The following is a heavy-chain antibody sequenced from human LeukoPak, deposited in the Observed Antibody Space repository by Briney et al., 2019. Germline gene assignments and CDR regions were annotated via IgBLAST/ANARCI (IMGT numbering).Heavy chain of an antibody. J-gene: IGHJ4*02. CDR1: GGSISSGGYY. V-gene: IGHV4-30-2*01. CDR3: MRGGIGYDSDY. D-gene: IGHD5-12*01. Sequence: SETLSLTCTVSGGSISSGGYYCSWIRQPPGKGLEWVGYTRHSGSTYYNPSLKSRVTISADRSKNQFSLNLSSVTAADTAVYYCMRGGIGYDSDYWGQGTLVTVSS. CDR2: TRHSGST.